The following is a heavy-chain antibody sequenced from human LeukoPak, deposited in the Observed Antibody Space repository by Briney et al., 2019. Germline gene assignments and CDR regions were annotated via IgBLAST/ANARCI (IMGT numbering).Heavy chain of an antibody. Sequence: GGSLRLSCTVSGFTLSSYEMSWIRQAPGKGLEWVGRIESKTDGGTTDYAAPVKGRFTISRDDSTNTLYLQMNSLKSEDTAVYYCTTYGSGRKFDYWGQGILVTVSS. D-gene: IGHD3-10*01. CDR2: IESKTDGGTT. J-gene: IGHJ4*02. V-gene: IGHV3-15*04. CDR3: TTYGSGRKFDY. CDR1: GFTLSSYE.